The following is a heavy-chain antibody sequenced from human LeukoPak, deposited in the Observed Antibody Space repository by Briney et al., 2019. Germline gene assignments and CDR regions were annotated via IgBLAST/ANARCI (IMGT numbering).Heavy chain of an antibody. V-gene: IGHV4-39*01. CDR3: ARHVLFWGLASFDL. CDR2: IYYSGST. CDR1: GGSISSSSYY. Sequence: SETLSLTCTVSGGSISSSSYYWGWIRQPPGKGLEWIGSIYYSGSTNYNPSLKSRVTISVDTSKNQFSLKLSSVTAADTAVYYCARHVLFWGLASFDLWGRGTLVTVSS. D-gene: IGHD3-16*01. J-gene: IGHJ2*01.